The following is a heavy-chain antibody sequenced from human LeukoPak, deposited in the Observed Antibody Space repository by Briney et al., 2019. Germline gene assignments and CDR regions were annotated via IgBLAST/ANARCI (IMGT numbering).Heavy chain of an antibody. Sequence: ASVKVSCKASGYTFTGYYMHWVRQAPGQGLEWMGWINPNSGGTNYAQKFQGRVTMTRDTSISTAYMELSRLRSDDTAVYYCARDLTDVFVATHNWFDPWGQGTLVTVSS. D-gene: IGHD2-15*01. CDR1: GYTFTGYY. V-gene: IGHV1-2*02. J-gene: IGHJ5*02. CDR2: INPNSGGT. CDR3: ARDLTDVFVATHNWFDP.